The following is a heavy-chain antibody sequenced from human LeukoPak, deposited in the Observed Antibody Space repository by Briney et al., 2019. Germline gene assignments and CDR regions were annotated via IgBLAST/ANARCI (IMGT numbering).Heavy chain of an antibody. CDR3: ASSRAGGYFDY. CDR2: ISAYNGNT. D-gene: IGHD3-16*01. V-gene: IGHV1-18*04. Sequence: RASVTVSFKASGYTFTSYGISWVRQAPGQGHEWMGWISAYNGNTNYAQKLQGRVTMTTDTSTSTAYMELRSLRSDDTAVYYCASSRAGGYFDYWGQGTLVTVSS. J-gene: IGHJ4*02. CDR1: GYTFTSYG.